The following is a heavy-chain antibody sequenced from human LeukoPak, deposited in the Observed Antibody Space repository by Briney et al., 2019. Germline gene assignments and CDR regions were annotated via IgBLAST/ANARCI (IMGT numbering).Heavy chain of an antibody. CDR1: GFTFNRDW. CDR2: IKEDGSEK. Sequence: GGSLRLSCAASGFTFNRDWTAWVRQAPGKGLEWVANIKEDGSEKNYVDSVKGRFTISRDNAVNSVYLQMNDLRAEDTGVYYCATKEPSTSGWGYWGQGTLVTVSS. D-gene: IGHD6-19*01. CDR3: ATKEPSTSGWGY. J-gene: IGHJ4*02. V-gene: IGHV3-7*01.